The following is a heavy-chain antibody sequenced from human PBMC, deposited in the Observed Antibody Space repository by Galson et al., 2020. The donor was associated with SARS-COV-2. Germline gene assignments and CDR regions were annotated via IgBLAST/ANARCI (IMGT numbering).Heavy chain of an antibody. J-gene: IGHJ6*02. CDR1: GGSISIYY. V-gene: IGHV4-59*01. D-gene: IGHD3-9*01. CDR3: ARGFDILTGQPSTSVMDV. Sequence: ASETLSLTCTVSGGSISIYYWTWLRQPPGKGLEWLGYIYYSGRTNYNPSLKSRDTMSVDTSKKKFSLKLSSVTAADTAVYYCARGFDILTGQPSTSVMDVWGQGTTVTVAS. CDR2: IYYSGRT.